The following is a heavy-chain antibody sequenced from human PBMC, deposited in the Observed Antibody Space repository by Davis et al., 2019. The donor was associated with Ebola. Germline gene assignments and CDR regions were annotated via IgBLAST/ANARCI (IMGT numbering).Heavy chain of an antibody. Sequence: GGSLRLSCAASGFTFSSYAMHWVRQAPGKGLEWVAVISYDGSNKYYADSVKGRFTISRDNSKNTLYLQMNSLRAEDTAVYYCAGGRIAAAGNYYYGMDVWGQGTTVTVSS. CDR2: ISYDGSNK. D-gene: IGHD6-13*01. J-gene: IGHJ6*02. CDR3: AGGRIAAAGNYYYGMDV. V-gene: IGHV3-30-3*01. CDR1: GFTFSSYA.